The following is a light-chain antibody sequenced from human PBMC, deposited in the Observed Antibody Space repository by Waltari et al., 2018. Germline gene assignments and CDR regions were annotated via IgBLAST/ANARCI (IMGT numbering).Light chain of an antibody. J-gene: IGLJ2*01. CDR2: DVT. CDR3: CSYGGSYTYVI. CDR1: SGDIGDYNY. Sequence: QSALTQPRSVSGSPGQSVTISCTGTSGDIGDYNYVSWYQQHPGKAPKLMIYDVTKRPSGVPDRFSGSKSGNTASLTISGLQTEDEADYYCCSYGGSYTYVIFGGRTKLTVL. V-gene: IGLV2-11*01.